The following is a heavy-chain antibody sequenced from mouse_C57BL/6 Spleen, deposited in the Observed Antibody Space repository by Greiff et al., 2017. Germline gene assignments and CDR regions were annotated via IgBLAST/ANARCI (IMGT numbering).Heavy chain of an antibody. CDR2: INPGSGGT. J-gene: IGHJ3*01. Sequence: QVQLKQSGAELVRPGTSVKVSCKASGYAFTNYLIEWVKQRPGQGLEWIGVINPGSGGTNYNEKFKGKATLTADKSSSTAYMQLSRLTSEDSAVYFCARGDYYDYDWFAYWGQGTLVTVSA. D-gene: IGHD2-4*01. CDR3: ARGDYYDYDWFAY. CDR1: GYAFTNYL. V-gene: IGHV1-54*01.